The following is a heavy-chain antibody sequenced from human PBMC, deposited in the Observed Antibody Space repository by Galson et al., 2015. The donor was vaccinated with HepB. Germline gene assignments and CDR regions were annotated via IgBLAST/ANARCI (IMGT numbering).Heavy chain of an antibody. CDR1: GFTFSSYS. J-gene: IGHJ2*01. CDR3: ARDSILWWRNAGWYFDL. V-gene: IGHV3-21*01. Sequence: SLRLSCAASGFTFSSYSMNWVRQAPGKGLEWVSPISSSSSYIYYADSVKGRFTISRDNAKNTLYLQMNSLRAEDTAVYYCARDSILWWRNAGWYFDLWGRGTLVTVSS. D-gene: IGHD2-21*01. CDR2: ISSSSSYI.